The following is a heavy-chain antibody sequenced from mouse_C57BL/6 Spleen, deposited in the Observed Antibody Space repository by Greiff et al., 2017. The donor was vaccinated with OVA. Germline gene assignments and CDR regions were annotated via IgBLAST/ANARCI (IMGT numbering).Heavy chain of an antibody. J-gene: IGHJ1*03. CDR1: GYTFTSYW. Sequence: VQLQQPGAELVKPGASVKMSCKASGYTFTSYWITWVKQRPGQGLEWIGDIYPGSGSTNYNEKFKSKATLTVDKSSSTAYMQLSSLTSEDSAVYDWARGGPSYWYFDVWGTGTTVTVSS. V-gene: IGHV1-55*01. CDR2: IYPGSGST. CDR3: ARGGPSYWYFDV.